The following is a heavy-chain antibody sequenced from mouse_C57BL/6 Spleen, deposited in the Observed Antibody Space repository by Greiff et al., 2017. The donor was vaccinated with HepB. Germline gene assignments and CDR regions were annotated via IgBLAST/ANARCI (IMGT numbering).Heavy chain of an antibody. J-gene: IGHJ2*01. CDR2: IDPANGNT. CDR1: GFNIKNTY. Sequence: VQLKESVAELVRPGASVKLSCTASGFNIKNTYMHWVKQRPEQGLEWIGRIDPANGNTKYAPKFQGKATITADTSSNTAYLQLSSLTSEDTAIYYCARPPLYYDYDDMYYFDYWGQGTTLTVSS. V-gene: IGHV14-3*01. CDR3: ARPPLYYDYDDMYYFDY. D-gene: IGHD2-4*01.